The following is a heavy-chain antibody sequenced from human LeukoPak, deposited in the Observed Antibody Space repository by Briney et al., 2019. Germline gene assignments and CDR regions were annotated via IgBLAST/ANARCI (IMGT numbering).Heavy chain of an antibody. CDR1: GFTVSSNY. J-gene: IGHJ4*02. CDR2: IYSGGAT. D-gene: IGHD6-19*01. V-gene: IGHV3-66*01. CDR3: ARAPSGWNFDC. Sequence: GGSLRLSCAASGFTVSSNYMSWVRQAPGKGLEWVSAIYSGGATYYADSAKGRFTISRDNSKNTLYLQMNSLRVEDTAVYYCARAPSGWNFDCWGQGALVTVST.